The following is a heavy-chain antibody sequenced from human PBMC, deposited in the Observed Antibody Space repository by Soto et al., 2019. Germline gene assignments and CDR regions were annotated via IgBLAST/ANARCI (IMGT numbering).Heavy chain of an antibody. D-gene: IGHD3-3*01. CDR1: GFSFSSYG. Sequence: QVQLVESGGGVVQPGRSLRLSCAASGFSFSSYGMHWVRQAPGKGLEWVALISYDGSDKYYADSVKGRFTISRDNSKHTLYLQMNSLRAEERAVYYCAKGGNRITIFGVVQNWFDPWGQGTLVTVSS. J-gene: IGHJ5*02. CDR3: AKGGNRITIFGVVQNWFDP. V-gene: IGHV3-30*18. CDR2: ISYDGSDK.